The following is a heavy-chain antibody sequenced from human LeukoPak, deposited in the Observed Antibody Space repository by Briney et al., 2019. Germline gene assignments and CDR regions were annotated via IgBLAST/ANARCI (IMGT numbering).Heavy chain of an antibody. CDR2: INPNSGGT. CDR1: GYIFTGYY. Sequence: ASVKVSCKASGYIFTGYYMHWVRQASGQGLEWMGWINPNSGGTDYAQKFQGRVTMTRDTSISTAYMELSGLRSDDTAVYYCARGGYCTTTTCFVLAADFDYWGQGILVTVSS. D-gene: IGHD2-2*01. CDR3: ARGGYCTTTTCFVLAADFDY. J-gene: IGHJ4*02. V-gene: IGHV1-2*02.